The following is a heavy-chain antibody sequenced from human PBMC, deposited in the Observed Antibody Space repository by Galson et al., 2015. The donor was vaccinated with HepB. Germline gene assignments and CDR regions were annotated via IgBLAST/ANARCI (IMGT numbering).Heavy chain of an antibody. V-gene: IGHV3-33*07. CDR1: GFTFSSYA. CDR2: IWYDGSNT. Sequence: SLRLSCAASGFTFSSYAMYWVRQAPGKGLEWVAVIWYDGSNTYHADPVKGRFTISRDNSKNILYLQMNSLRGEDTAIYYCARAACTTTCHIPDHWYFDVWGRGSLVTVSS. CDR3: ARAACTTTCHIPDHWYFDV. D-gene: IGHD2-2*02. J-gene: IGHJ2*01.